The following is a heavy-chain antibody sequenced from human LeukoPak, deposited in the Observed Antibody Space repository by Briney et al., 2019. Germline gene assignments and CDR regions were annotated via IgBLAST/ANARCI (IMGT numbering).Heavy chain of an antibody. CDR2: ISSGGSTI. V-gene: IGHV3-48*04. CDR1: GFTFSSYS. D-gene: IGHD3-10*01. CDR3: ARDLRVRGVYGMDV. Sequence: PGGSLRLSCAASGFTFSSYSMNWVRQAPGKGLEWVSYISSGGSTIYYADSVKGRFTISRDNAKNSLYLQMNSLRAEDTAVYYCARDLRVRGVYGMDVWGQGTTVTVSS. J-gene: IGHJ6*02.